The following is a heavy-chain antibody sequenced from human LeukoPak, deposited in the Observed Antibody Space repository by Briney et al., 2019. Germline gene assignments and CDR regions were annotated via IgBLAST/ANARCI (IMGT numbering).Heavy chain of an antibody. CDR1: GFPFSASA. J-gene: IGHJ5*02. V-gene: IGHV3-23*01. CDR3: ARAPPGLNWFDP. CDR2: VSTSGDST. Sequence: GGSLRLSCAASGFPFSASAMSWVRQAPGKGLEWVSVVSTSGDSTFYADSVKGRFTISRDNSKNTLYLQMNSLRAEDTAIYYCARAPPGLNWFDPWGQGTLVTVSS.